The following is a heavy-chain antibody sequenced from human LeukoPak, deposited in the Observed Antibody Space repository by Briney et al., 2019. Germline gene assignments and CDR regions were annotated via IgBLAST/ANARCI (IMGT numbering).Heavy chain of an antibody. V-gene: IGHV4-59*01. CDR2: IDYSGAT. CDR1: GVSISTYY. D-gene: IGHD3-10*01. J-gene: IGHJ4*02. CDR3: ARVGSYCFEY. Sequence: SETLTLTCTVSGVSISTYYWTWIRQPPGKGLEWIGYIDYSGATNYYPSLKSRVTMSVDTSKHQFSLKLRSVTAADTAVYYCARVGSYCFEYWGQGTLVTVSS.